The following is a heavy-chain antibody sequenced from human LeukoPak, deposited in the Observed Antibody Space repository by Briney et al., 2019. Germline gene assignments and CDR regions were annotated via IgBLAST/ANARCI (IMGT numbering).Heavy chain of an antibody. CDR2: ISGYNGHT. CDR1: GDTFPDYG. CDR3: ARESAEGFDY. Sequence: ASVKVSCKASGDTFPDYGISWVRQAPGQGLEWVGWISGYNGHTNYAQKFQGRVTMTTDTSTSTVYMELRTLRSDDTAVYYCARESAEGFDYWGQGTLVTVSS. J-gene: IGHJ4*02. D-gene: IGHD4/OR15-4a*01. V-gene: IGHV1-18*01.